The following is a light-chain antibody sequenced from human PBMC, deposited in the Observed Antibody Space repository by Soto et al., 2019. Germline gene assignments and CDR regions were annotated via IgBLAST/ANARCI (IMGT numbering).Light chain of an antibody. CDR2: EVS. V-gene: IGKV2D-29*01. Sequence: DIVMTQTPLSLSVTPGQPASISCKSSQTLLRSDGKNYMYWYLQKPGQPPQLLISEVSNQFSGVPDRFSGSGSGKDFTLKISRVEAEDVGVYYCLQTIRLPNTFGQGTKLEIK. J-gene: IGKJ2*01. CDR1: QTLLRSDGKNY. CDR3: LQTIRLPNT.